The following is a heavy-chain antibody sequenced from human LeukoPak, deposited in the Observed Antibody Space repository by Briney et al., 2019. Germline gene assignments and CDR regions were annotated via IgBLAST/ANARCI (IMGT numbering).Heavy chain of an antibody. D-gene: IGHD3-22*01. V-gene: IGHV4-59*01. CDR2: IYYSGST. CDR3: AKSDYYDASDY. J-gene: IGHJ4*02. Sequence: SETLSLTCTVSAGSISLYNTYYWNWIRQSPGKGLEWIGYIYYSGSTSYNPSLKSRVTISVDTFRNQFSLKLTSVTAADTAIYYCAKSDYYDASDYWGQGTLVTVSS. CDR1: AGSISLYNTYY.